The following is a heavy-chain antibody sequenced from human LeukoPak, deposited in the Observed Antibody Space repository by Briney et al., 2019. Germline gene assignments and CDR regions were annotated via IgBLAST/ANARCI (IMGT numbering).Heavy chain of an antibody. CDR2: IYPGDSDT. CDR1: GYSFTNYW. V-gene: IGHV5-51*01. D-gene: IGHD6-19*01. J-gene: IGHJ4*02. Sequence: GESLKISCKGSGYSFTNYWIAWVRQMPGKGLEWMGIIYPGDSDTKYSPSFQGQVTFSADKSITTAYLQWSSLKASDTAMYYCARGFGSGWYNILYWGQGTLVTVSS. CDR3: ARGFGSGWYNILY.